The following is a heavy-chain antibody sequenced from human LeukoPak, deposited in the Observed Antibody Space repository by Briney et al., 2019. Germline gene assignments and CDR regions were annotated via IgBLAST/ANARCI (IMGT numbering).Heavy chain of an antibody. CDR1: GFTFDDYG. V-gene: IGHV3-20*04. Sequence: GGSLRLSCAASGFTFDDYGMSWVRQAPGKGLEWVSGIDWNGGSTGYADSVKGRFTISRDNAKNSLYLQMNSLRAEDTAVYYCARCPYGDYTHAFDIWGQGTMVTVSS. D-gene: IGHD4-17*01. CDR3: ARCPYGDYTHAFDI. CDR2: IDWNGGST. J-gene: IGHJ3*02.